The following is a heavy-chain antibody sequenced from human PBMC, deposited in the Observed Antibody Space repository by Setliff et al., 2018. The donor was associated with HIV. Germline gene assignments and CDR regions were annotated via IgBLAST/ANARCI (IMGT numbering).Heavy chain of an antibody. CDR3: AKPRIFDSFDV. V-gene: IGHV1-2*06. CDR1: TFLVTGYN. D-gene: IGHD2-15*01. J-gene: IGHJ3*01. CDR2: INPNNGGT. Sequence: GASVKVSCKALTFLVTGYNIHWVRLAPGHGPEWLGRINPNNGGTDYAQKFQGRVTMSLDTSTNTVYLELKGLTSDDTAVYYCAKPRIFDSFDVWGPGTVGTVSS.